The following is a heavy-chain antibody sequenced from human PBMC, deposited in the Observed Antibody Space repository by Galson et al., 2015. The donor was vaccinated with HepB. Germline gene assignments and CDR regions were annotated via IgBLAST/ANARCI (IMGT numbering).Heavy chain of an antibody. J-gene: IGHJ4*02. Sequence: SLRLSCAASGFTFSSYWMNWVRQAPGKGLEWVSSISTSSSYIYYADSVKGRFTISRDNAKNSLFLQMNSLRADDTAVYYCARGDSDYVWGSYRLENGRYSFDYWGQGTLVTVSS. CDR1: GFTFSSYW. CDR2: ISTSSSYI. V-gene: IGHV3-21*01. D-gene: IGHD3-16*02. CDR3: ARGDSDYVWGSYRLENGRYSFDY.